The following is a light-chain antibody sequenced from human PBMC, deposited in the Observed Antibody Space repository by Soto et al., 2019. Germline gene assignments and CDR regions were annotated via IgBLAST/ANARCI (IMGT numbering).Light chain of an antibody. CDR2: SNN. CDR1: SSNIGSNT. J-gene: IGLJ1*01. Sequence: QSLLTQPPSASGTPGQRVTISCSGSSSNIGSNTVNWYKQLPGTAPKLLIYSNNKLPSGVPDRFSGYKSGTSASLAISGLQSEDEADYYCAARDDSLNXRYVFGTGTKVXV. CDR3: AARDDSLNXRYV. V-gene: IGLV1-44*01.